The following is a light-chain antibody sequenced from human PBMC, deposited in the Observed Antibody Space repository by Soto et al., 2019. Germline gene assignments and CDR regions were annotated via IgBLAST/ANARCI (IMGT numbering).Light chain of an antibody. J-gene: IGKJ4*01. Sequence: ENVLTQSPGTLSLSPGERATLSCRASQSVSGNYLAWYQHKPGQAPRLLIYGASSRATGIADRFSGSGSGTDFTLTFSRLEPEDFAVYYCHQYGSSPLPGGSPLPFGGGTKVEIK. CDR1: QSVSGNY. CDR3: HQYGSSPLPGGSPLP. V-gene: IGKV3-20*01. CDR2: GAS.